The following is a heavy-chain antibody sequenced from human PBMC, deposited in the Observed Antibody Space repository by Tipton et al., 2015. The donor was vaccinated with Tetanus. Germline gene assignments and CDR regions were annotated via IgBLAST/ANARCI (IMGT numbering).Heavy chain of an antibody. CDR2: XXYTGTX. J-gene: IGHJ4*02. D-gene: IGHD3-16*01. V-gene: IGHV4-61*01. CDR1: GGSXXXGSXX. CDR3: ATMXXNFGGXXAPXDY. Sequence: TLSLTCTVSGGSXXXGSXXXNXXXQPXXXGLXXXGXXXYTGTXNYNPALKRRVTISLDTSKNQFSLRLRSXTAADXAIYFCATMXXNFGGXXAPXDYWGQGALVTVSS.